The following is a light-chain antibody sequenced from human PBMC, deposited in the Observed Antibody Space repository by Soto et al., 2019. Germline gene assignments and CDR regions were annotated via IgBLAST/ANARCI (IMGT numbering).Light chain of an antibody. CDR2: DAA. CDR3: QQYNSYSRT. Sequence: DIQMTQSPSTLSASVGDRVTITCRASQSISSWLAWYQHKPGKAPQLLIYDAATLESGVPSRFSRRGSGTEFTLTISSLQPDDLATYYCQQYNSYSRTFGQGTKGDI. V-gene: IGKV1-5*01. CDR1: QSISSW. J-gene: IGKJ1*01.